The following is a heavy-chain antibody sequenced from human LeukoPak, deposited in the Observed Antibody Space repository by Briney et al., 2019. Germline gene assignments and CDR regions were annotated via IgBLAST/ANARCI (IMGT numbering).Heavy chain of an antibody. CDR3: ARDLGGSGSVDWYFDL. V-gene: IGHV3-21*01. D-gene: IGHD3-10*01. Sequence: PGGSLRLSCAASGFTFGSYSMNWVRQAPGKGLEWVSSISSSSSYIYYADSVKGRFTISRDNAKNSLYLQMNSLRAEDTAVYYCARDLGGSGSVDWYFDLWGRGTLVTVSS. CDR2: ISSSSSYI. CDR1: GFTFGSYS. J-gene: IGHJ2*01.